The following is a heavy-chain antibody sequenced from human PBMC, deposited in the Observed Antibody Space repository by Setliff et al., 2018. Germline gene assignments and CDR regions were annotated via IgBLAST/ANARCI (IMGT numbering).Heavy chain of an antibody. CDR3: AKAGYTSKWYEARVPDS. J-gene: IGHJ4*02. V-gene: IGHV3-33*03. D-gene: IGHD6-13*01. CDR2: IWHDGGNK. CDR1: GFTFSNYR. Sequence: GGSRRLSWAASGFTFSNYRMHWVRQAPGKGLEWVAVIWHDGGNKYHADSVKGRFTVSRDNSKYTLYLQMDSLRVEDTAMYYCAKAGYTSKWYEARVPDSWGQGTLVTVSS.